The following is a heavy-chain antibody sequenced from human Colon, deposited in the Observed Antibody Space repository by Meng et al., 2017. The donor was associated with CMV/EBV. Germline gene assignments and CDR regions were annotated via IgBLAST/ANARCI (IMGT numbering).Heavy chain of an antibody. D-gene: IGHD3-16*01. J-gene: IGHJ4*02. CDR3: ATGGYPGENFNS. CDR2: IRTSGTVI. V-gene: IGHV3-11*01. Sequence: CAPSEFASSGYNMGWVRQAPGKGLEWISYIRTSGTVIHYAECVRGRFTISWDNAKNSLYLQMNSLRVEDTAVYYCATGGYPGENFNSWGQGTLVTVPQ. CDR1: EFASSGYN.